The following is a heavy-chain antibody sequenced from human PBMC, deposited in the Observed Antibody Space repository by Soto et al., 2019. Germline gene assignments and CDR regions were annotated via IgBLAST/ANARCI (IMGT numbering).Heavy chain of an antibody. D-gene: IGHD6-13*01. CDR1: GGSISNYY. CDR3: ARQTTYSSSWYDY. J-gene: IGHJ5*01. CDR2: IYTSGST. Sequence: QVQLQESGPGLVKPSETLSLTCTVSGGSISNYYWTWIRQPAGKGLEWIGRIYTSGSTNYNPSLKSRVTMSVDTSKNQFSLKLSSVTAADTALYYCARQTTYSSSWYDYWGHGTLVTVYS. V-gene: IGHV4-4*07.